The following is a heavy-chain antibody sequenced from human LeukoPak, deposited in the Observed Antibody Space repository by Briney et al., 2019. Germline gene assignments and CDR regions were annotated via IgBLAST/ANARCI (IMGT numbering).Heavy chain of an antibody. Sequence: ASVKVSCKASGYTFTSYDRIWVRQASGQGLEWMGWMNPNSGHTGYAQKFQGRVTMTRTTSISTAYMELTSLTSEDSAVYYCARSIVGVRKRNDYWGQGTLVTVSS. CDR2: MNPNSGHT. CDR3: ARSIVGVRKRNDY. J-gene: IGHJ4*02. V-gene: IGHV1-8*01. CDR1: GYTFTSYD. D-gene: IGHD1-26*01.